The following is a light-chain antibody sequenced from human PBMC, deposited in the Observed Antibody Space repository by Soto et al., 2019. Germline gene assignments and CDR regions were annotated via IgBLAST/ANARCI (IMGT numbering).Light chain of an antibody. CDR3: KQLNSYPLT. CDR2: LAS. Sequence: DIHLTQSPSFLSASVGDRVTITCRASQGINSYLAWYQQKPGKAPELLIYLASTLQSGAPSRFSGSGSGTEFTLTISSLQPEDFATYYCKQLNSYPLTFGGGTKVEIK. V-gene: IGKV1-9*01. CDR1: QGINSY. J-gene: IGKJ4*01.